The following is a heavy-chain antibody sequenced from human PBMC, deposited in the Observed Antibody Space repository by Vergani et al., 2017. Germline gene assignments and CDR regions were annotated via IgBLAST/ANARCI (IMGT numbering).Heavy chain of an antibody. Sequence: QVQLVQSGAEVKKPGSSVKVSCKASGGTFSSYAISWVRQAPGQGLEWMGRIIHIFGTANYAQKFQGRVTITADESTSTAYMELSSLRSEDTAVYYGARVDTAMVTSLFWAFDIWGQGTMVTVSS. CDR3: ARVDTAMVTSLFWAFDI. J-gene: IGHJ3*02. CDR2: IIHIFGTA. V-gene: IGHV1-69*18. CDR1: GGTFSSYA. D-gene: IGHD5-18*01.